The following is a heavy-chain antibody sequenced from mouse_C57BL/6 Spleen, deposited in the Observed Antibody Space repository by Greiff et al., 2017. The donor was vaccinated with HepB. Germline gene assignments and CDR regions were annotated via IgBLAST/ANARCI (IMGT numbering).Heavy chain of an antibody. J-gene: IGHJ3*01. CDR2: IYPGSGST. D-gene: IGHD1-1*01. CDR1: GYTFTSYW. Sequence: QVQLQQPGAELVKPGASVKMSCKASGYTFTSYWITWVKQRPGQGLEWIGDIYPGSGSTNYNEKFKSKATLTVDTSSSTAYMQLSSLTSEDSAVYYCAGGGAVVATRAYWGQGTLVTVSA. V-gene: IGHV1-55*01. CDR3: AGGGAVVATRAY.